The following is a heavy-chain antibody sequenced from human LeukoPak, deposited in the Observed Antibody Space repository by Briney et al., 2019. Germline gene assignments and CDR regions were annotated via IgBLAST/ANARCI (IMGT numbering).Heavy chain of an antibody. Sequence: PGGSLRLSCAASGFTFSSYSMNWVRQAPGKGLEWVSYISSSSSTIYYADSVKSRFTISRDNAKNSLHLQMNSLRAEDRAVYYCARDERSITGTTGFDYWGQGTLVSVSS. CDR2: ISSSSSTI. CDR3: ARDERSITGTTGFDY. D-gene: IGHD1-7*01. J-gene: IGHJ4*02. CDR1: GFTFSSYS. V-gene: IGHV3-48*04.